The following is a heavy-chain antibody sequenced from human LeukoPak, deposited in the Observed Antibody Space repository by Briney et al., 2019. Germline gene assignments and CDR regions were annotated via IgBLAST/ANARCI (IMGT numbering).Heavy chain of an antibody. J-gene: IGHJ4*02. V-gene: IGHV3-23*01. CDR1: GFTFNNYV. D-gene: IGHD1-26*01. Sequence: GGSLRLSCEASGFTFNNYVMTWVRQAPGKGVEWVSSISASAAMTYYADSVKGRFTVSRDNSNNRLYLQMSGLTAADTAVYYCAKDRSIGTYYTFDHWGQGTLVTVSS. CDR3: AKDRSIGTYYTFDH. CDR2: ISASAAMT.